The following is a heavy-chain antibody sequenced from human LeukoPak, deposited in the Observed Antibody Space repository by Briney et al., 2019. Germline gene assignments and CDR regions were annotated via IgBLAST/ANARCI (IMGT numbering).Heavy chain of an antibody. CDR1: GGSFSGYY. D-gene: IGHD5-24*01. CDR2: IRSSGSI. V-gene: IGHV4-59*01. Sequence: SETLSLTCAVYGGSFSGYYWNWIRQSPEKGLEWIAYIRSSGSINYNPSLRSRATISLDTSKNQFSLRLTSVTAADTAVYYCARVATIRGDGYHFDFWGQGALVTVSS. CDR3: ARVATIRGDGYHFDF. J-gene: IGHJ4*02.